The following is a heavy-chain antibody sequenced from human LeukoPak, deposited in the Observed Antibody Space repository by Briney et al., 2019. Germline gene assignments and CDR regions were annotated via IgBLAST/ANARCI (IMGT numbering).Heavy chain of an antibody. J-gene: IGHJ4*02. CDR2: IYYSGST. D-gene: IGHD6-19*01. Sequence: SETLSLTCTVSGGSISSYYWSWIRQPPGKGLEWIGYIYYSGSTNYNPSLKSRVTISVDTSKNQFSLKLSSVTAADTVVYYCAREESSGWFDYWGQGTLVTVSS. CDR1: GGSISSYY. CDR3: AREESSGWFDY. V-gene: IGHV4-59*01.